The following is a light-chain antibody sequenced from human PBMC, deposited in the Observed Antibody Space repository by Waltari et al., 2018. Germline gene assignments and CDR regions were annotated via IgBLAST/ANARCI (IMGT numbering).Light chain of an antibody. Sequence: EIVMTQSPATLSVSPGEGATLSCGASQSVSRDLAWYQQKPGQAPSLLISGASTRATDIPGRFTGSGSGTDFTLTITSLQSGDVAVYYCQQYNDWPLTFGGGTKVEIK. V-gene: IGKV3-15*01. CDR3: QQYNDWPLT. CDR1: QSVSRD. CDR2: GAS. J-gene: IGKJ4*01.